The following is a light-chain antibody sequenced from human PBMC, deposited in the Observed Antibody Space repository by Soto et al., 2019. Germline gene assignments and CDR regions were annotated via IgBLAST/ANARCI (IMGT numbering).Light chain of an antibody. CDR2: EGS. V-gene: IGLV2-23*01. CDR3: CSYAGSSTLYG. Sequence: QSVLTQPASVSGSPGQSITISCTGTSSDVGSYNLVSWYQQHPGKAPKLMIYEGSKRPSGVSNRFSGSKSGNTASLTISGLQAEDEADYYCCSYAGSSTLYGFGTGTKLTV. J-gene: IGLJ1*01. CDR1: SSDVGSYNL.